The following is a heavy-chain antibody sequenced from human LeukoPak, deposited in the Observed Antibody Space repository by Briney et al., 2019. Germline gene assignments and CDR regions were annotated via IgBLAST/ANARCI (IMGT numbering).Heavy chain of an antibody. CDR2: ISYDGNNE. CDR3: AKVPMI. Sequence: GGSLRLSCAASGFTFSNYAMHWVRQAPGKGLEWVAVISYDGNNEYYAHSVKGRFIISRDNSKNTLYLQMNSLRAEDTAVYYCAKVPMIRGQGTLVTVSS. D-gene: IGHD3-16*01. J-gene: IGHJ4*02. V-gene: IGHV3-30-3*01. CDR1: GFTFSNYA.